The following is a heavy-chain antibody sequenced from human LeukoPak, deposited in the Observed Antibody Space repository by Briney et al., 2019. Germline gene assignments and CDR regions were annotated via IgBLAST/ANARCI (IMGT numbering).Heavy chain of an antibody. J-gene: IGHJ4*02. Sequence: GGSLRLSCAASGFTFSSYWMHWVRQAPGKGLMWVSRINSDGSSTSYADSVKGRFTISRDNAKNTLYLQMNSLRAEDTAVYYCARDIAATTRFDYWGQGTLVTVSS. CDR3: ARDIAATTRFDY. D-gene: IGHD5-24*01. CDR2: INSDGSST. V-gene: IGHV3-74*01. CDR1: GFTFSSYW.